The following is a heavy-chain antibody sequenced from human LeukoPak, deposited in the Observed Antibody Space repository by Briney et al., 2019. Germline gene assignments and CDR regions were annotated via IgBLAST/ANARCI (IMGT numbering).Heavy chain of an antibody. CDR3: ARGGANYFDY. CDR1: GFTFSNDA. CDR2: ISNDGSNK. J-gene: IGHJ4*02. V-gene: IGHV3-30-3*01. D-gene: IGHD1-26*01. Sequence: GSLRLSCAASGFTFSNDAIHWVRQAPGKGLEWLAVISNDGSNKYYADSVKDRFTISRDNSKNTLYLQMDSLGPEDTAVYYCARGGANYFDYWGQGTLVTVSS.